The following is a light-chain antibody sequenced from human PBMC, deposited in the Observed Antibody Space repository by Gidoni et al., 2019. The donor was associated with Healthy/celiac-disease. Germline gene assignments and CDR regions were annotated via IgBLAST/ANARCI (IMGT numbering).Light chain of an antibody. CDR2: RNN. CDR3: AAGDDSLSGRV. Sequence: QSVLTQPPSASSTPGQRVTISCSGSSTNIGSNYVYWYQQLPGTAPKLLIYRNNQRPSGVPDRFSGSKSGTSASLAISGLRSEDEADYYCAAGDDSLSGRVFGGGTKLTVL. V-gene: IGLV1-47*01. J-gene: IGLJ2*01. CDR1: STNIGSNY.